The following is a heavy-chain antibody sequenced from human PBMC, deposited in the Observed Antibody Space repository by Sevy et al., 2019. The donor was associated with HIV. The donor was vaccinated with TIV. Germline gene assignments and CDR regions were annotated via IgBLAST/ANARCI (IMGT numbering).Heavy chain of an antibody. D-gene: IGHD3-16*02. CDR2: IIPIFGTA. CDR3: ASDVSDNAFDI. Sequence: ASVKVSCKASGGTFSSYAISWVRQAPGQGLEWMGGIIPIFGTANYAQKFQGRVTITADESTSTAYMELSSQRSEDTAVYYCASDVSDNAFDIWGQGTMVTVSS. CDR1: GGTFSSYA. J-gene: IGHJ3*02. V-gene: IGHV1-69*13.